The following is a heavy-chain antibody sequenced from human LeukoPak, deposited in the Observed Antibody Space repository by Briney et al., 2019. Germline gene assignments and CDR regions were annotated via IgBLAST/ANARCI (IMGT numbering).Heavy chain of an antibody. CDR2: ISGSGGST. CDR1: GFTFSSYA. Sequence: TGGSLRLSCAASGFTFSSYAMSWVRQAPGKGLEWVSAISGSGGSTYYADSVKGRFTISRDNSKNTLYLQMNSLRAEDTAVYYCAKGGSWGGWNTDYWGQGTLVTVSS. D-gene: IGHD1-26*01. V-gene: IGHV3-23*01. CDR3: AKGGSWGGWNTDY. J-gene: IGHJ4*02.